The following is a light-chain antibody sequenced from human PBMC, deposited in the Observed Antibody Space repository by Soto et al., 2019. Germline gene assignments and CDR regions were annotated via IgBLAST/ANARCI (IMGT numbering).Light chain of an antibody. J-gene: IGKJ1*01. CDR3: QQYDTLPRT. Sequence: VVLTQSPVTLSLSPGERATLSCRASQSFRGLLAWYQQKPGQAPRRLIYGASTRATGIPARFNGSGSGTDFTLTISRLETEDSAVYYCQQYDTLPRTFGQGTKVDIK. CDR1: QSFRGL. CDR2: GAS. V-gene: IGKV3-20*01.